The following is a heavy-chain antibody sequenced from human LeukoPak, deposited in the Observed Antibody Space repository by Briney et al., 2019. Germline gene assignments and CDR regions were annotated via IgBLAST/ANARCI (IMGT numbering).Heavy chain of an antibody. V-gene: IGHV1-69*01. CDR1: GGTFGSYA. CDR2: IIPIFGTA. CDR3: ARGQWGYSYASDYYYYYMDV. Sequence: EASVKVSCKASGGTFGSYAISWVRQAPGQGLEWMGGIIPIFGTANYAQKFQGRVTITADESTSTAYMELSSLRSEDTAVYYCARGQWGYSYASDYYYYYMDVWGKGTTVTVSS. D-gene: IGHD5-18*01. J-gene: IGHJ6*03.